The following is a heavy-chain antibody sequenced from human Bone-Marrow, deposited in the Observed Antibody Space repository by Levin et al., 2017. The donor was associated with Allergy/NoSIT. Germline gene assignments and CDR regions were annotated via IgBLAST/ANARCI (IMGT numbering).Heavy chain of an antibody. Sequence: TGGSLRLSCAASGFTFSTYAMSWVRQAPGKGLEWVSVISGSGGNPYYAGSVKGRFTISRDNSRNTLYLQMNSLRADDAAVYYCAKGPHGYSTTWYGDYWGQGSLVTVSS. D-gene: IGHD6-13*01. CDR3: AKGPHGYSTTWYGDY. CDR1: GFTFSTYA. CDR2: ISGSGGNP. V-gene: IGHV3-23*01. J-gene: IGHJ4*02.